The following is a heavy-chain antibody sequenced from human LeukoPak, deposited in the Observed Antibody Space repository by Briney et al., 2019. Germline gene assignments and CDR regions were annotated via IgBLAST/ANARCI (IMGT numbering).Heavy chain of an antibody. CDR2: INPNSGGT. Sequence: GASVKVSCKASGYTFTRYYMHWVRQAPGQGLEWMGWINPNSGGTNYAQKFQGWVTMTRDTSISTAYLELSRLRSDDTAVYYCARAPRSTYDILTGYYTGYYFDYWGQGTLVTVSS. V-gene: IGHV1-2*04. CDR1: GYTFTRYY. CDR3: ARAPRSTYDILTGYYTGYYFDY. J-gene: IGHJ4*02. D-gene: IGHD3-9*01.